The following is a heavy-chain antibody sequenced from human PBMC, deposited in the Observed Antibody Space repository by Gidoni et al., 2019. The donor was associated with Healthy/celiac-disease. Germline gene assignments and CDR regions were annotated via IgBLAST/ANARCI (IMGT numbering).Heavy chain of an antibody. CDR3: ARGIAAAGTEEAYGMDV. CDR2: IYSGGST. J-gene: IGHJ6*02. V-gene: IGHV3-66*01. Sequence: EVQLVESGGGLVQPGGSLRLSCAASGFTVSSNYMSWVRQAPGKGLEWVSVIYSGGSTYYADSVKGRFTISRDNSKNTLYLQMNSLRAEDTAVYYCARGIAAAGTEEAYGMDVWGQGTTVTVSS. D-gene: IGHD6-13*01. CDR1: GFTVSSNY.